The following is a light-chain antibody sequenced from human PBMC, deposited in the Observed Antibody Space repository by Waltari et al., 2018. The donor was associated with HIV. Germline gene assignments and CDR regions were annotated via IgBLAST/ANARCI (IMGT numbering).Light chain of an antibody. CDR1: QDLNSY. J-gene: IGKJ3*01. CDR2: GAS. V-gene: IGKV1-9*01. Sequence: DIQLTQSPSFLSASVGDRVTITCRASQDLNSYLAWYQHKLGQAPKLLIYGASTLQTGVPSRFSGSGSGTEYTLTIKSLQPDDFATYYCQHLNTFPVFTFGPGTKVDVK. CDR3: QHLNTFPVFT.